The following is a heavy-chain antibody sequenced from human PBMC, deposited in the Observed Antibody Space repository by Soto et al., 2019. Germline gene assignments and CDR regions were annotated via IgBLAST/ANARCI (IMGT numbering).Heavy chain of an antibody. CDR3: ARDLLGYCSSTSCTAHYYYYGMDV. V-gene: IGHV3-30-3*01. D-gene: IGHD2-2*01. CDR2: ISYDGSNK. J-gene: IGHJ6*02. Sequence: PGGSLRLSCAASGFTFSSYAMHWVRQAPGKGLEWVAVISYDGSNKYYADSVKGRFTISRDNSKNTLYLQMNSLRAEDTAVYYCARDLLGYCSSTSCTAHYYYYGMDVWGQGTTVTVS. CDR1: GFTFSSYA.